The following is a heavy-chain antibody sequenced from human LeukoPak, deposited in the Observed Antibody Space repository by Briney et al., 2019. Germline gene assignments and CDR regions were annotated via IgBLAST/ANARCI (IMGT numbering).Heavy chain of an antibody. Sequence: GGSLRLSCAASGFTFSSYAMSWVRQAPGKGLEWVSAISGSGGSTYYADSVKGRFTISRDNSKNTLYLQKNSLRAEDTAVYYCAKGRYESARSGVDDAFDIWGQGTMVTVSS. D-gene: IGHD3-10*01. V-gene: IGHV3-23*01. J-gene: IGHJ3*02. CDR3: AKGRYESARSGVDDAFDI. CDR2: ISGSGGST. CDR1: GFTFSSYA.